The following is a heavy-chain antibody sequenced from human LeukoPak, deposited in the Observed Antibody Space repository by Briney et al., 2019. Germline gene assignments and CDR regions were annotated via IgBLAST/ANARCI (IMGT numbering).Heavy chain of an antibody. D-gene: IGHD5-18*01. CDR1: GYTFTSYY. Sequence: GASVKVSRNASGYTFTSYYMHWVRQAPGQGLEWMGIINPSGGSTSYAQKFQGRVTMTRDMSTSTVYMELSSLRSEDTAVYYCASTPLAMVTALDYWGQGTLVTVSS. CDR3: ASTPLAMVTALDY. V-gene: IGHV1-46*01. J-gene: IGHJ4*02. CDR2: INPSGGST.